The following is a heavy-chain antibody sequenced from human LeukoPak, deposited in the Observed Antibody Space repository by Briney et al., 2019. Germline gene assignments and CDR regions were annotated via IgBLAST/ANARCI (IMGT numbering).Heavy chain of an antibody. D-gene: IGHD6-19*01. Sequence: SGPTLVKPTQTLTLTCTFSGFSLSTSGVGVGWIRQPPGKALEWLALIYWDDDKRYSPSLNNRHTITKDTSKNQVVLTMTNMDPVDTATYYCAHRLPGYISGWSQGNFDYWGQGTLVTVSS. CDR1: GFSLSTSGVG. J-gene: IGHJ4*02. CDR3: AHRLPGYISGWSQGNFDY. CDR2: IYWDDDK. V-gene: IGHV2-5*02.